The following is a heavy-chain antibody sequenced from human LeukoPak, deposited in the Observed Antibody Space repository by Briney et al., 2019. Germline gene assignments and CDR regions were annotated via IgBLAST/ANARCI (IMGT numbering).Heavy chain of an antibody. CDR3: AKPRAGCSSGWYYWYFDL. CDR2: ISSSGSTI. D-gene: IGHD6-19*01. J-gene: IGHJ2*01. Sequence: PGGSLRLSCAASGFTFSDYYMSWIRQAPGKGLEWVSYISSSGSTIYYADSVKGRFTISRDNSKNTLYLQMNSLRAEDTAVYYCAKPRAGCSSGWYYWYFDLWGRGTLVTVSS. CDR1: GFTFSDYY. V-gene: IGHV3-11*01.